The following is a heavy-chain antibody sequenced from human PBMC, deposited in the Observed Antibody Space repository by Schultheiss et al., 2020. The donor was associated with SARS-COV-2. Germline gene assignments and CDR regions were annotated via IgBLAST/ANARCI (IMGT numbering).Heavy chain of an antibody. CDR1: GFTVSSNY. D-gene: IGHD3-10*01. CDR3: AKELGGMVRGPIDY. J-gene: IGHJ4*02. CDR2: ISSSGSTI. Sequence: GGSLRLSCAASGFTVSSNYMSWVRQAPGKGLEWVSYISSSGSTIYYADSVKGRFTISRDNSKNTLYLQMNSLRAEDTAVYYCAKELGGMVRGPIDYWGQGTLVTVSS. V-gene: IGHV3-11*01.